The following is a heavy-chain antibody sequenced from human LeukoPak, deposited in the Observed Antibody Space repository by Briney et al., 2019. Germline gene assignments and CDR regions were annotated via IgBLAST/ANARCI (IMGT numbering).Heavy chain of an antibody. Sequence: ASVKVSCKVSGYTPTELSMHSVRQAPGKGREWMGGFDPEDGETIYAQKFQGRVTMTEDTSTDTAYMELSSLRSEDTAVYYCATGVAAGGSLTGWGQGTLVTVSS. CDR3: ATGVAAGGSLTG. CDR2: FDPEDGET. J-gene: IGHJ4*02. CDR1: GYTPTELS. D-gene: IGHD6-13*01. V-gene: IGHV1-24*01.